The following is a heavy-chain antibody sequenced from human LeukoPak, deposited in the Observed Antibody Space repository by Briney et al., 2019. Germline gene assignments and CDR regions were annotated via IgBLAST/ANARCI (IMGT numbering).Heavy chain of an antibody. CDR3: ARDAPRILYPYYYYYGMDV. J-gene: IGHJ6*02. CDR1: GYTFTGYD. Sequence: ASVKVSCKASGYTFTGYDMHWVRQAPGQGLEWMGWINPNSGGTNYAQKFQGRVTMTRDTSISTAYMELSRLRSDDTAVYYCARDAPRILYPYYYYYGMDVWGQGTTVTVSS. V-gene: IGHV1-2*02. CDR2: INPNSGGT. D-gene: IGHD2-8*01.